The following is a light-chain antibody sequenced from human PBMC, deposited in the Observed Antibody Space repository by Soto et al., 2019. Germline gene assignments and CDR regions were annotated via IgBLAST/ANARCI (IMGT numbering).Light chain of an antibody. Sequence: QSVLTQPASVSGSPGQSITISCTGSSSDVGNYNFVSWYQQHPGKAPKFMIYEVSKRPSGVSNRFSGSKSGNTASLTISGLQAEDEADYYCCSYAGSSSFAVFGGGTKLTVL. V-gene: IGLV2-23*02. CDR1: SSDVGNYNF. CDR3: CSYAGSSSFAV. J-gene: IGLJ2*01. CDR2: EVS.